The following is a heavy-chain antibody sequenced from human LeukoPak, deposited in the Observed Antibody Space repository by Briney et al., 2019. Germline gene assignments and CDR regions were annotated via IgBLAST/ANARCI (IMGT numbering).Heavy chain of an antibody. CDR3: ARDILEWFYRGDAFDI. V-gene: IGHV3-30*04. J-gene: IGHJ3*02. CDR2: ISYDGSNE. D-gene: IGHD3-3*01. CDR1: GFTFSSYV. Sequence: PGGSLRLSCAASGFTFSSYVMHWVRQAPGKGLEWVAVISYDGSNEYYADSVKGRFTISGDNSKNTLYLQMNSLRAEDTAVYYCARDILEWFYRGDAFDIWGQGTMVTVSS.